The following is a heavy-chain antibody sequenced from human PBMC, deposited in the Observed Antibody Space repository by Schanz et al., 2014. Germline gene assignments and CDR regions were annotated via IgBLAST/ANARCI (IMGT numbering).Heavy chain of an antibody. CDR3: ARARYCSGGTCYGFDP. V-gene: IGHV3-30*04. J-gene: IGHJ5*02. CDR2: ISSDGSNK. Sequence: QVQLVESGGGVVQPGRSLRLSCAASGFTFSSYSMHWVRQAPGKGLEWVAVISSDGSNKYYADSVKGRFTISRDSSKNTLFLQMNSLRAEDTAVYYCARARYCSGGTCYGFDPWGQGTLVTVSS. CDR1: GFTFSSYS. D-gene: IGHD2-15*01.